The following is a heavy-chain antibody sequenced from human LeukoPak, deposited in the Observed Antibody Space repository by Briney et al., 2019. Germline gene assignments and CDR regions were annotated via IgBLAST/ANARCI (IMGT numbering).Heavy chain of an antibody. J-gene: IGHJ3*02. V-gene: IGHV1-69*04. D-gene: IGHD6-19*01. CDR3: ARERYSSGWQGEINPFDI. Sequence: SVKISFKVSGGTFNNYAFSWVRQAPGQGLEWMGRIIPIVAIANYAQRFQGSVTNTADTATNTAYMELNSLKSEDTAVYYCARERYSSGWQGEINPFDIWGQGTMVTVSS. CDR2: IIPIVAIA. CDR1: GGTFNNYA.